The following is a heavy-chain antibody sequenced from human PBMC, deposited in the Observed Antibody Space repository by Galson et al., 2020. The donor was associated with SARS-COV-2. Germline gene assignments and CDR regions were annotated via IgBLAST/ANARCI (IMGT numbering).Heavy chain of an antibody. J-gene: IGHJ4*02. Sequence: LANLPDIFTLTRTVSGLLLSNATRGVSWIGQPPGKALEWLPHLFSNAEKSYNTSLKSRLTIPKGTSKSQVVLTMTNMDPVETATYYWARTSLMSYFYDSSGYAHRYYFDYWVQGTLVTVSS. CDR1: GLLLSNATRG. CDR3: ARTSLMSYFYDSSGYAHRYYFDY. V-gene: IGHV2-26*01. CDR2: LFSNAEK. D-gene: IGHD3-22*01.